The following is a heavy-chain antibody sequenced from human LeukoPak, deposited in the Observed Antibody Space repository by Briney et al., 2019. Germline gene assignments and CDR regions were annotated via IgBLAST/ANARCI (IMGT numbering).Heavy chain of an antibody. CDR1: GFTFSSYA. V-gene: IGHV3-23*01. D-gene: IGHD6-13*01. J-gene: IGHJ4*02. CDR3: AREEQKLQDFDY. CDR2: ISGSGGST. Sequence: GGSLRLSCAASGFTFSSYAMSWVRQAPGKGLEWVSAISGSGGSTYYADSVKGRFTISRDNSKNTLYLQMNSLRAEDTAIYYCAREEQKLQDFDYWGQGTLVTVSS.